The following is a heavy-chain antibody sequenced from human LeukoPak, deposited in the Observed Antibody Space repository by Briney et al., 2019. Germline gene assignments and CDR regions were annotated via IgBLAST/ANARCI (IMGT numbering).Heavy chain of an antibody. CDR1: GGSIHDYY. D-gene: IGHD3-10*01. V-gene: IGHV4-59*03. CDR2: IYYRGTT. Sequence: SETLSLTCTVSGGSIHDYYWNWLRQPPGKGLEWIGFIYYRGTTNNNPSLKSRVTTSIDTSKKQFSLNLSSVTAADTAIYYCAGVFSGRRPFELWGQGILVTVSS. J-gene: IGHJ4*02. CDR3: AGVFSGRRPFEL.